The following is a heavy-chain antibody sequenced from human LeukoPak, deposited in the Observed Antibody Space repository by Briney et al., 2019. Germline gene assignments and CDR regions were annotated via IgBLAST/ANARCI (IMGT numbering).Heavy chain of an antibody. CDR1: GGSISSYY. CDR3: ARARIAAAVYFDY. V-gene: IGHV4-59*01. J-gene: IGHJ4*02. Sequence: PSETLSLTCTVSGGSISSYYWSWIRQPPGKGLEWIGYIYYSGSTNYNPSLKSRVTISVDTSKNQFSLKLSSVTAADTAVYYCARARIAAAVYFDYWGQGTLVTVSS. CDR2: IYYSGST. D-gene: IGHD6-13*01.